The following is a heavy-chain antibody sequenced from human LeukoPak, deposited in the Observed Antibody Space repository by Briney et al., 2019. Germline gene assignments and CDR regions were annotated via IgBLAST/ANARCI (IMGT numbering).Heavy chain of an antibody. CDR1: GFTFSTYA. CDR2: INSNGDEM. CDR3: ANWIGSSSRDY. Sequence: GGSLRLSCAASGFTFSTYAMTWVRQAPGKGLEWVSGINSNGDEMYYADSVRGRFTISRDNSNNALYLQMDSLRAEDTAVYYCANWIGSSSRDYWGQGTLVTVSS. D-gene: IGHD6-6*01. J-gene: IGHJ4*02. V-gene: IGHV3-23*01.